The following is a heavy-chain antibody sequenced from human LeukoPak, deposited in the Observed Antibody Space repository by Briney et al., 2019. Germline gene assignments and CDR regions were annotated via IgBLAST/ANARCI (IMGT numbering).Heavy chain of an antibody. J-gene: IGHJ2*01. CDR3: ASNVDTTLVGLYWYFDL. D-gene: IGHD5-18*01. V-gene: IGHV4-59*01. CDR2: IYYSGST. Sequence: SETLSLTCTVSGGSISSYYWSWIRQPPGKGLEWIGYIYYSGSTNYNPSLKSRVTISVDTSKNQFSLKLSSVTAADTAVYYCASNVDTTLVGLYWYFDLWGRGTLVTVSS. CDR1: GGSISSYY.